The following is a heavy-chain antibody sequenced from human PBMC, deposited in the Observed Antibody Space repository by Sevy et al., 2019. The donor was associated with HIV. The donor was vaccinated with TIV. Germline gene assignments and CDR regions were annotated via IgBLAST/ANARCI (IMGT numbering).Heavy chain of an antibody. Sequence: GGSLRLSCAASEFTFSSYWMSWVRQAPGKGLEWVANIKQDGSEKYYVDSVKGRFIISRDNAKNSLYLQMNSLRAEDTAVYYCARDRHYYDSSGDAFDIWGQGTMVTVSS. J-gene: IGHJ3*02. V-gene: IGHV3-7*01. D-gene: IGHD3-22*01. CDR3: ARDRHYYDSSGDAFDI. CDR1: EFTFSSYW. CDR2: IKQDGSEK.